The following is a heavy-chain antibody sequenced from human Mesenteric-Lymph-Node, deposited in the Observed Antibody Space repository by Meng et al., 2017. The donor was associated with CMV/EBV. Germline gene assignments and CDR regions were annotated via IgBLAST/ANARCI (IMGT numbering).Heavy chain of an antibody. CDR3: AKEQGDDYYYGMDV. CDR1: GFTFSRHG. V-gene: IGHV3-33*06. Sequence: GGSLRLSCGASGFTFSRHGMHWVRQAPGKGLEWVAIIWYDGSNKDYADSVKGRFTISRDNSKNTLYLQMNSLRAEDTAIYYCAKEQGDDYYYGMDVWGQGTTVTVSS. CDR2: IWYDGSNK. D-gene: IGHD1-26*01. J-gene: IGHJ6*02.